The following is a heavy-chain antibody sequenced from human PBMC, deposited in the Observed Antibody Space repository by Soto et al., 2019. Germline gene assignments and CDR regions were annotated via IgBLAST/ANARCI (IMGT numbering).Heavy chain of an antibody. CDR1: GFTFSSYG. D-gene: IGHD3-10*01. V-gene: IGHV3-33*01. Sequence: QVQLVESGGGVVQPGRSLRLSCAASGFTFSSYGMHWVRQAPGKGLEWVAVIWYDGSNKYYADSVKGRFTISRDNSKNTRYLQMNSLRAEDTAVYYCARDLMVRGVFYYYYGMDVWGQGTTVTVSS. CDR3: ARDLMVRGVFYYYYGMDV. CDR2: IWYDGSNK. J-gene: IGHJ6*02.